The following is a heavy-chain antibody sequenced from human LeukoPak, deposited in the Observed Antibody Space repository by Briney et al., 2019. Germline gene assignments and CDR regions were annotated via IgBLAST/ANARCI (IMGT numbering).Heavy chain of an antibody. CDR1: GYNFTSYY. CDR2: INPSGGST. J-gene: IGHJ2*01. V-gene: IGHV1-46*01. Sequence: ASVKVSCKASGYNFTSYYMHWVRQAPGQGLEWMGIINPSGGSTSYAQKFQGRVTMTRDMSTSTVYMELSSLRSEDTAVYYCAREGYWSTNWYKFGSLLRYFDLWGRGTLVTVSS. CDR3: AREGYWSTNWYKFGSLLRYFDL. D-gene: IGHD6-13*01.